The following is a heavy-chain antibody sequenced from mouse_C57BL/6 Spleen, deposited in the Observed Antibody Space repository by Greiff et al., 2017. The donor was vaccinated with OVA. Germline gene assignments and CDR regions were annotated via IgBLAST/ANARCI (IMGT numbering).Heavy chain of an antibody. J-gene: IGHJ1*03. D-gene: IGHD1-1*01. Sequence: VKVVESGPELVKPGASVKISCKASGYAFSSSWVNWVKQRPGKGLEWIGRIYPGDGDTNYNGKFTGKATLTADKSSSTAYMQLSSLTSEDSAVYFGARAYYGSDWYFDVWGTGTTVTVSS. CDR3: ARAYYGSDWYFDV. V-gene: IGHV1-82*01. CDR1: GYAFSSSW. CDR2: IYPGDGDT.